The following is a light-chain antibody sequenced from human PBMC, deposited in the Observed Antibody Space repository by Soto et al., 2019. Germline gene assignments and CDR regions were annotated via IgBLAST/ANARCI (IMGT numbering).Light chain of an antibody. CDR3: QQYNNWPPRYT. V-gene: IGKV3-15*01. J-gene: IGKJ2*01. CDR2: DSS. CDR1: QSVSRA. Sequence: DIVLTQSQATLSVSPGESATLSCSASQSVSRALAWYQQVPGQAPRLLIYDSSTRATGVPARFSGSGSGTQFTLTISSLQSEDFAVYYGQQYNNWPPRYTFGQGTKLQI.